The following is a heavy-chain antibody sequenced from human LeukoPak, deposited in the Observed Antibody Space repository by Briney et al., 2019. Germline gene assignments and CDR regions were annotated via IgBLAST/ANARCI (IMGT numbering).Heavy chain of an antibody. D-gene: IGHD6-13*01. Sequence: SDTRSLTCTVSGSSINNYYWSGIRQPPGKGREGMGYIYYSGTTNYNPSLKSRVSTSLDTSKNQVSLELSSVTAADTAVYYCARVGAGGPRRALDVWGQGPMVTVSS. V-gene: IGHV4-59*01. CDR1: GSSINNYY. J-gene: IGHJ3*01. CDR3: ARVGAGGPRRALDV. CDR2: IYYSGTT.